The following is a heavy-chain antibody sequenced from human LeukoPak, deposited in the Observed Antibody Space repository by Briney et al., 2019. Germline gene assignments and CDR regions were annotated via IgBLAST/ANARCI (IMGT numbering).Heavy chain of an antibody. CDR1: GFTFSSYA. V-gene: IGHV3-30*04. D-gene: IGHD2-2*01. CDR2: ISYDGSNK. CDR3: ARGDCSSTSCSADY. Sequence: GGSLRLSCAASGFTFSSYAMHWVRQAPGKGLEWVAVISYDGSNKYYADSVKGRFTISRDNSKNTLYLQMNSLRAEDTAVYYCARGDCSSTSCSADYWGQGTLVTVS. J-gene: IGHJ4*02.